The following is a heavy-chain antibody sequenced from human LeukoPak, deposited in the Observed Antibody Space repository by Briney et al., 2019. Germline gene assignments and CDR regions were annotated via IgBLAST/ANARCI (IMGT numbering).Heavy chain of an antibody. D-gene: IGHD6-6*01. CDR2: IYYSGST. CDR1: GGSFCGYY. Sequence: SETLSLTCAVYGGSFCGYYWSWIRQHPGKGLEWIGYIYYSGSTYYNPSLKSRVTISVDTSKNQFSLKLSSVSAADTAVYYCARSGAYSSSGDFWGQGTLVTVSS. J-gene: IGHJ4*02. V-gene: IGHV4-31*11. CDR3: ARSGAYSSSGDF.